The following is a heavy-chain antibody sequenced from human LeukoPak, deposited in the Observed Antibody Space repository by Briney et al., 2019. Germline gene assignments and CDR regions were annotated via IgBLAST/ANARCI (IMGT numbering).Heavy chain of an antibody. J-gene: IGHJ4*02. CDR2: IRTAGDT. Sequence: GGSLRLSCAASGFTFSSHDMHWVRQATGKGLEWVSTIRTAGDTYYPDSVKGRFTISRENAKNSLYLQMNILKAGDTAVYYCARGGPGYYLDYWGQGTLVTVSP. V-gene: IGHV3-13*01. CDR3: ARGGPGYYLDY. CDR1: GFTFSSHD.